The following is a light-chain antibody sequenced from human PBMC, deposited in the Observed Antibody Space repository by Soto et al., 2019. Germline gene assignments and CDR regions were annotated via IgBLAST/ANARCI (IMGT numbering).Light chain of an antibody. J-gene: IGKJ3*01. Sequence: EIVMTQSPATLSVSPGERATLSCRASQGVTPAYLAWYQHKPGQAPRLLIYGASNRATGIPDRFSGSGSGTDFTLTISRLEPEDFAVYSCQQYGGSPLFTFGPGTKVDIK. CDR3: QQYGGSPLFT. CDR1: QGVTPAY. CDR2: GAS. V-gene: IGKV3-20*01.